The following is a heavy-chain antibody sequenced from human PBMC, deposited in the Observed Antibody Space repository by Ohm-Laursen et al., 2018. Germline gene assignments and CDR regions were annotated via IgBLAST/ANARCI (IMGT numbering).Heavy chain of an antibody. Sequence: GPSVTASCKASAGTFGTYAISWVRQPPGQGLECLRGIIPVFRTPKHAQRFQGRVTMTAGESPVTAYMELTSLRSADTAVYYCARDRATAPSIVVVPSAIYGLDVWGQGTTVTVSS. CDR2: IIPVFRTP. CDR1: AGTFGTYA. V-gene: IGHV1-69*01. CDR3: ARDRATAPSIVVVPSAIYGLDV. J-gene: IGHJ6*02. D-gene: IGHD2-2*01.